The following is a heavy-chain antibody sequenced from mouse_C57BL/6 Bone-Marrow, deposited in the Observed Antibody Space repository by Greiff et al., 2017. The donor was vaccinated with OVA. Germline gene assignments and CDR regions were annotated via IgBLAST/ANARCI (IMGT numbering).Heavy chain of an antibody. Sequence: DVHLVESGGGLVQPGGSLSLSCAASGFTFTDYYMSWVRQPPGKALEWLGFIRNKANGYTTEYSASVKGRFTISCDNSHSILHIQMTALSAEYSATYYCARSIPCWYFDVWGTGTTVTVSS. CDR2: IRNKANGYTT. CDR1: GFTFTDYY. V-gene: IGHV7-3*01. CDR3: ARSIPCWYFDV. J-gene: IGHJ1*03.